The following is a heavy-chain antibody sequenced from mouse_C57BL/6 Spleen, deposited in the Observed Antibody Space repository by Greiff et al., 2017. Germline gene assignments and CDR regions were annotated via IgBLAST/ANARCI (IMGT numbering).Heavy chain of an antibody. D-gene: IGHD2-3*01. CDR1: GFTFTDYY. J-gene: IGHJ3*01. Sequence: EVKVVESGGGLVQPGGSLSLSCAASGFTFTDYYMSWVRQPPGKGLAWLGFIRNKAYGYTTEYSASVKGRFTISRDNSHSSLALLMDALRAKDSATYYFASPSEGYYPCAYWGQGTLVTVSA. CDR3: ASPSEGYYPCAY. CDR2: IRNKAYGYTT. V-gene: IGHV7-3*01.